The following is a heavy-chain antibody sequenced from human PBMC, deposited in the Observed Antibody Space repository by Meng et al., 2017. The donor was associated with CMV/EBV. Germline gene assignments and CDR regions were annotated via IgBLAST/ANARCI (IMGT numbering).Heavy chain of an antibody. D-gene: IGHD4-11*01. CDR1: GFSFSSYG. Sequence: GESLKISCAASGFSFSSYGMHWVRQAPGKGLEWVAVIWYDGSNQYYVDSVKGRFTISRDNSKNTLYLQMNSLGAEDTAVYYCAKAVTTGEGYYYGMDVWARGPRSPSP. J-gene: IGHJ6*02. CDR3: AKAVTTGEGYYYGMDV. V-gene: IGHV3-33*08. CDR2: IWYDGSNQ.